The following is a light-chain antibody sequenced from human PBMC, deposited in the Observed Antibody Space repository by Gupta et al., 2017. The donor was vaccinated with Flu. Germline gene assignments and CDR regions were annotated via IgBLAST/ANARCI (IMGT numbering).Light chain of an antibody. V-gene: IGLV3-1*01. J-gene: IGLJ2*01. CDR3: QAWDSSTYVV. CDR2: EDT. CDR1: KLADKY. Sequence: SYELSQPSSVSVSPGQAASITCSGDKLADKYVCWYQQKPGQSPMLVIYEDTKRPSGILERFSGSNSGNTATLTISGTQAMDEADYYCQAWDSSTYVVFGGGTKLTVL.